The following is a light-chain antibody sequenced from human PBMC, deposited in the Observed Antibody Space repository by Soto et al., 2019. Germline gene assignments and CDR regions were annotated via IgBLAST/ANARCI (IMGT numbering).Light chain of an antibody. CDR3: QQYGRSPFT. CDR2: GAS. Sequence: EIVLTHSPGTLSLSPGERATLSCRASQSVSSNNLAWYQQRPGQAPRVVIYGASTRATGIPERFSGSGSGKELTLTISRLEPEDFAVYYCQQYGRSPFTVGPGTKVDIK. V-gene: IGKV3-20*01. J-gene: IGKJ3*01. CDR1: QSVSSNN.